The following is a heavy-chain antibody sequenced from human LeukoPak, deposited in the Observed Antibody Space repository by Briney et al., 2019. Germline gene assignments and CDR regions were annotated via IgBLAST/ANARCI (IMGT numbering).Heavy chain of an antibody. CDR3: ARHISANTGYFDS. D-gene: IGHD4/OR15-4a*01. J-gene: IGHJ4*02. V-gene: IGHV4-39*01. CDR1: GGSISSDTSY. Sequence: SETLSLTCTVSGGSISSDTSYWGWVRQSPGTGLEWLGSIHYSENSYYNPALKSRVTIFVDTSRDQFSLDLYSVTAADTALYYCARHISANTGYFDSCGQGTLVTVSS. CDR2: IHYSENS.